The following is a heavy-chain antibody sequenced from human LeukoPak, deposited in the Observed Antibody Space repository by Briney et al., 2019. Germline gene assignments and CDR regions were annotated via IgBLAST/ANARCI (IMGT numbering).Heavy chain of an antibody. Sequence: SETLSLTCTVSGGSISSYYWSWIRQPPGKGLEWIGYIYYSGSTNYNPSLKSRVTISVDTSKNQFSLKLSSVTAADTAVYYCARQGGSYYPNWFDPWGQGTPVTVSS. D-gene: IGHD1-26*01. CDR1: GGSISSYY. CDR2: IYYSGST. V-gene: IGHV4-59*08. CDR3: ARQGGSYYPNWFDP. J-gene: IGHJ5*02.